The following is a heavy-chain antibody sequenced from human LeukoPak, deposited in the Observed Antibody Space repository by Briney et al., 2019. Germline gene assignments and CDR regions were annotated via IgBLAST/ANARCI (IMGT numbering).Heavy chain of an antibody. V-gene: IGHV6-1*01. Sequence: SQTLSLTCAISGDSVSINSVTWNWIRQSPSRGLEWLGRTYYRSTWYNDYAVSVRGRITVNPDASKNQFSLHLNSVTPEDTAVYYCARRLTQYDCFDPWGQGILVTVSS. J-gene: IGHJ5*02. D-gene: IGHD2-2*01. CDR2: TYYRSTWYN. CDR1: GDSVSINSVT. CDR3: ARRLTQYDCFDP.